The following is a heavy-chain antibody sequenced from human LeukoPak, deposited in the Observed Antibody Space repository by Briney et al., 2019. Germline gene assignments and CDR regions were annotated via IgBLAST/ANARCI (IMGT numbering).Heavy chain of an antibody. V-gene: IGHV3-30*18. CDR2: ISYDGSNK. CDR3: AKDLSAAGGTTNWGGFYYYYYYGMDV. CDR1: GFTFSSYG. D-gene: IGHD6-13*01. J-gene: IGHJ6*02. Sequence: GRSLRLSCAASGFTFSSYGTHWVRQAPGKGLEWVAVISYDGSNKYYADSVKGRFTISRDNSKNTLYLQMNSLRAEDTAVYYCAKDLSAAGGTTNWGGFYYYYYYGMDVWGQGTTVTVSS.